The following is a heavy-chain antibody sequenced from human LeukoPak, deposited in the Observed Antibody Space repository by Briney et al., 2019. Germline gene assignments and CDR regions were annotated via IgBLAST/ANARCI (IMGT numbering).Heavy chain of an antibody. V-gene: IGHV3-74*01. D-gene: IGHD3-9*01. CDR3: TRDLMDYDVSTGLHHYYMDV. CDR2: INGDGRNI. CDR1: GLTFDTCG. J-gene: IGHJ6*02. Sequence: GGSLRLSCTVSGLTFDTCGMSWVRQAPGKGLEWVSRINGDGRNINYADSVRGRFTISRDNAKNTLFLQMNTLRVEDTAVYYCTRDLMDYDVSTGLHHYYMDVWGQGTTVTVSS.